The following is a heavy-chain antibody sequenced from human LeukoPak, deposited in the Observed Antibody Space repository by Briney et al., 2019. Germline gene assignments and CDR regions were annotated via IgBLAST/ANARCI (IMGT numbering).Heavy chain of an antibody. CDR1: GFTFRSYE. V-gene: IGHV3-48*03. J-gene: IGHJ5*02. CDR3: ARRLLQSGYWFDP. CDR2: ISSSASTI. Sequence: GSLRLSCAASGFTFRSYEMNWVRQAPGKGLEWVSYISSSASTIYYADSVKGRFTIPRDNAKNSLYLQMNSLRAEDTAVYYCARRLLQSGYWFDPWGQGTLVTVSS. D-gene: IGHD2-21*02.